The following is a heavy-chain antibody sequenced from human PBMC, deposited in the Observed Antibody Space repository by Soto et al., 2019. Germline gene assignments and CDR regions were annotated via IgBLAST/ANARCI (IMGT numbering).Heavy chain of an antibody. J-gene: IGHJ5*02. CDR3: ARDSHSSGWYVGWFDP. V-gene: IGHV3-33*01. D-gene: IGHD6-19*01. CDR2: IWYDGSNK. CDR1: GFTFSSYG. Sequence: QVQLVESGGGVVQPGRSLRLSCAASGFTFSSYGMHWVRQAPGKGLEWVAVIWYDGSNKYYADSVKGRFTISRDNSKNTLYLKMNSLRAEDTAGYYCARDSHSSGWYVGWFDPWGQGTLVTVSS.